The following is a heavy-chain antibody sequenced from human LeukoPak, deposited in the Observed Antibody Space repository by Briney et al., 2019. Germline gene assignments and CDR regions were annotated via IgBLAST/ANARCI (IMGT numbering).Heavy chain of an antibody. V-gene: IGHV3-21*01. D-gene: IGHD6-6*01. CDR1: GFTFSSYS. CDR2: ISSSSSYI. J-gene: IGHJ4*02. CDR3: ARAGGWGYSSSSGYYFDY. Sequence: PGGSLRLSCAASGFTFSSYSMNWVRQAPGKGLEWVSSISSSSSYIYYADSVKGRFTIFRDNAKNSLYLQMNSLRAEDTAVYYCARAGGWGYSSSSGYYFDYWGQGTLVTVSS.